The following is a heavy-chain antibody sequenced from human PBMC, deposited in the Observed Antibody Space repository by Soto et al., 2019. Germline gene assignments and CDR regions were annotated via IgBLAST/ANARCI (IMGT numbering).Heavy chain of an antibody. CDR1: GFTFSSYG. Sequence: QVQLVESGGGVVQPGRSLRLSCAASGFTFSSYGMHWVRQAPDKGLEWVAVIWYGGTNKYYTDSVKGRFIISRDNSENTLYLQMNSLRAEDTAVYYCARDRGAVAGTRYNYGMDVWGQGTTVTVSS. D-gene: IGHD6-13*01. V-gene: IGHV3-33*01. J-gene: IGHJ6*02. CDR3: ARDRGAVAGTRYNYGMDV. CDR2: IWYGGTNK.